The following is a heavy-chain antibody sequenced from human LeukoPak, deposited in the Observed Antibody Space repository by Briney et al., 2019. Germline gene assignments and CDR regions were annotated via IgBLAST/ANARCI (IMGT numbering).Heavy chain of an antibody. Sequence: KPSETLSLTCTFSVGSISGYYWSWIRQPPGKGLEWIGYIYDTGSTNYSPSLKSRVTISVDTSKNQFSLKLRSVTAADTAVYYCARDLLSSSRVYFHHWGQGTLVTVSS. CDR3: ARDLLSSSRVYFHH. CDR1: VGSISGYY. CDR2: IYDTGST. V-gene: IGHV4-59*01. D-gene: IGHD2-2*01. J-gene: IGHJ1*01.